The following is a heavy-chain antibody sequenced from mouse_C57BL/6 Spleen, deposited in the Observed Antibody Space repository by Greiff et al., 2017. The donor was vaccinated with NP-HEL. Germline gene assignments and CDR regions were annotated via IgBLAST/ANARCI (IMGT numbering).Heavy chain of an antibody. V-gene: IGHV2-6*01. CDR2: IWGVGST. CDR3: ASDQGGFAY. Sequence: VAPSQSLSITCTVSGFSLTSYGVDWVRQSPGKGLEWLGVIWGVGSTNYNSALKSRLSISKDNSKSQVFLKMNSLQTDDTAMYYCASDQGGFAYWGQGTLVTVSA. D-gene: IGHD3-2*02. CDR1: GFSLTSYG. J-gene: IGHJ3*01.